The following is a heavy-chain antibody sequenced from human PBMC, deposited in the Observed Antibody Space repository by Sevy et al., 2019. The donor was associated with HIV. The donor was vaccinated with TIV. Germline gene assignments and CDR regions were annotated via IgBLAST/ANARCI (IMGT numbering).Heavy chain of an antibody. D-gene: IGHD4-17*01. CDR1: VFTFSSYA. CDR3: ASPRDDYGDYYFDY. CDR2: ISYDGSNK. Sequence: GGSLRLSCAASVFTFSSYAMHWVRQAPGKGLEWVAVISYDGSNKYYADSVKGRFTISRDNSKNTLYLQMNSLRAEDTAVYYCASPRDDYGDYYFDYWGQGTLVTVSS. V-gene: IGHV3-30-3*01. J-gene: IGHJ4*02.